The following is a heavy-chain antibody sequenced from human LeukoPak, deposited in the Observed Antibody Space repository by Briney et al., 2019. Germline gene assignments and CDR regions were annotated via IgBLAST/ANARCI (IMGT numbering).Heavy chain of an antibody. Sequence: SETLSRTCTVSGGSINNYYWSWIRQPPGKGLEWIGYIYYSGSTNYNPSLESRVTISVDTSKNQFSLKLSSVTAADTAVYYCARQGGIAAEGYYFDYWGQGTLVTVSS. D-gene: IGHD6-25*01. CDR3: ARQGGIAAEGYYFDY. CDR1: GGSINNYY. V-gene: IGHV4-59*08. J-gene: IGHJ4*02. CDR2: IYYSGST.